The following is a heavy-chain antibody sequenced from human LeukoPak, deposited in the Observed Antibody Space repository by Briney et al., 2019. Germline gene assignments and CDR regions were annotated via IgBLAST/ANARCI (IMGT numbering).Heavy chain of an antibody. CDR3: ATLRGASTAVFDS. Sequence: SETLSLTCTVSGGSISNYFWSWIRQSPGKGLEWIGYIYYSGSTNYNPSLKSRVTISVDTSKNQFSLKLSSVTAADTALYYCATLRGASTAVFDSWGQGTLVTVSS. D-gene: IGHD2-21*02. V-gene: IGHV4-59*08. J-gene: IGHJ4*02. CDR1: GGSISNYF. CDR2: IYYSGST.